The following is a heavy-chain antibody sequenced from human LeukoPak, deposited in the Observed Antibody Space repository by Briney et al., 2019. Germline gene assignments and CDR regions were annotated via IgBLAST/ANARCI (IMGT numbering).Heavy chain of an antibody. CDR2: IYSGGNT. CDR1: GLTVSSNC. V-gene: IGHV3-53*01. J-gene: IGHJ4*02. CDR3: ARRAGDYSRPYDY. D-gene: IGHD3-22*01. Sequence: PGGSLRLSCAASGLTVSSNCMSWVRQAPGKGLEWVSFIYSGGNTYYADSVKGRFTISRDNSKNTVHLQMNSLRAEDTAMYYCARRAGDYSRPYDYWDQGTLVTVSS.